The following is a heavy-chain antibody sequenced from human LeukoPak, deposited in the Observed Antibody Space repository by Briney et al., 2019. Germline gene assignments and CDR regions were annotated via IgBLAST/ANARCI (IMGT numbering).Heavy chain of an antibody. CDR1: GFTFSKFG. Sequence: PGGSLRLSCAASGFTFSKFGMHWVRQTPGKGLEWVALVWNDGIKNYYADSVKGRFTISRDNSKDTLYLLPNSLRAEDTAVYYCAKDWSLGYGCLDYWGQGTLVTVSS. V-gene: IGHV3-33*06. CDR2: VWNDGIKN. J-gene: IGHJ4*02. CDR3: AKDWSLGYGCLDY. D-gene: IGHD5-12*01.